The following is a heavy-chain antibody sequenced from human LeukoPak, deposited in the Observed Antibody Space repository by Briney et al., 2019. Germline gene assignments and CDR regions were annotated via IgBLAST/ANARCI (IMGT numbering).Heavy chain of an antibody. J-gene: IGHJ4*02. CDR2: IKSKTDGGTT. Sequence: PGGSLRLSCAASGFTFSNAWVSWVRQAPGKGLEWVGRIKSKTDGGTTDYAAPVKGRFTISRDDSENTLYLQMNSLKTEDTAVYYCTTVFYGDYAYFDYWGQGTLVTVSS. CDR1: GFTFSNAW. V-gene: IGHV3-15*01. CDR3: TTVFYGDYAYFDY. D-gene: IGHD4-17*01.